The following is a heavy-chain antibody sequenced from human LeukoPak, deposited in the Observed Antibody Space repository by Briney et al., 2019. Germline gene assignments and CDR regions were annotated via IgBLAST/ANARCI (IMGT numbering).Heavy chain of an antibody. CDR1: GFTFSSYS. J-gene: IGHJ6*02. CDR3: APGGIGSYYYGMDV. V-gene: IGHV3-21*01. CDR2: ISSSSTYI. Sequence: GGSLRLSCAASGFTFSSYSMNWVRQAPGKGLEWVSSISSSSTYIYYVDSVKGRFTISRDNAKNSLYLQMNSLRAEDTAVYFCAPGGIGSYYYGMDVWGQGTTVTVSS. D-gene: IGHD2-15*01.